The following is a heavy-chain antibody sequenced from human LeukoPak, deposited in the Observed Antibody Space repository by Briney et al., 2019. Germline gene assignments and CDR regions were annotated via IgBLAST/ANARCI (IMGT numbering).Heavy chain of an antibody. D-gene: IGHD3-22*01. V-gene: IGHV1-18*01. CDR3: ARVFYYFDNSGYPLQAFDI. CDR1: GYTFTSYG. J-gene: IGHJ3*02. CDR2: ISAYNGNT. Sequence: ASVKVSCKASGYTFTSYGISWVRQAPGQGLEWMGWISAYNGNTNYAQKLQGRVTMTSDTSISTAYMELNSLRSDDTAVYYCARVFYYFDNSGYPLQAFDIWGQGTMVTVSS.